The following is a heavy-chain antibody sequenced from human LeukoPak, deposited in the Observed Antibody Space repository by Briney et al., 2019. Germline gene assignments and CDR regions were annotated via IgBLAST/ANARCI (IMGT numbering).Heavy chain of an antibody. Sequence: PGGSLRLSCAASGFTFSSYSMNWVRQAPGKGLEWVSYISSSSSTIYYADSVKGRFTISRDNAKNSLYLQMNSLRAEDTAVYYCARDKMGYYDGFDYWGQGTPVTVSS. CDR2: ISSSSSTI. D-gene: IGHD3-22*01. J-gene: IGHJ4*02. CDR1: GFTFSSYS. V-gene: IGHV3-48*01. CDR3: ARDKMGYYDGFDY.